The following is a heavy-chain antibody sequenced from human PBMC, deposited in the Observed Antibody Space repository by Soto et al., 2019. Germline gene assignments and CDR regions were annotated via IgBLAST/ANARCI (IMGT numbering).Heavy chain of an antibody. J-gene: IGHJ4*02. V-gene: IGHV6-1*01. CDR2: TYYRSKWYN. CDR1: GDSVSSNSAA. CDR3: ARAQFEVFSGSYYFDS. D-gene: IGHD1-26*01. Sequence: SQTLSLTCAISGDSVSSNSAAWNWIRQSPSRGLERLGRTYYRSKWYNDYAVSVKSRITINPDTSKNQFSLQLNSVTPEDTAVYYCARAQFEVFSGSYYFDSWGQGTLVTVSS.